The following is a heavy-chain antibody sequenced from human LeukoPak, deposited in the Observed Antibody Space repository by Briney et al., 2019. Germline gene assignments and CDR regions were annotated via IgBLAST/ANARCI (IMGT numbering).Heavy chain of an antibody. Sequence: SETLSLTCTVSGGSISSGGYYWSWIRQHPGKGLEWIGYIYYSGSTYYNPSLKSRVTISVDTSKNQFSLKLSSVTAADTAVYYRARGGIAAQYNWFDPWGQGTLVTVSS. J-gene: IGHJ5*02. D-gene: IGHD6-13*01. V-gene: IGHV4-31*03. CDR1: GGSISSGGYY. CDR3: ARGGIAAQYNWFDP. CDR2: IYYSGST.